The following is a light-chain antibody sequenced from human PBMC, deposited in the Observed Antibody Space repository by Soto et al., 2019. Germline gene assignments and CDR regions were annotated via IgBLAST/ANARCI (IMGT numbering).Light chain of an antibody. CDR1: QDFGTDY. CDR2: GPS. J-gene: IGKJ2*01. V-gene: IGKV3-20*01. Sequence: EIVLTQSPGTLSLSPGEGATLSCRSSQDFGTDYLAWYHQKPGQAPRLLIFGPSLRASGVPDRFSGSGSGTDFTLTVSRLKPEDSGVYYCQQFVNSPYMYTFGQGTKLEI. CDR3: QQFVNSPYMYT.